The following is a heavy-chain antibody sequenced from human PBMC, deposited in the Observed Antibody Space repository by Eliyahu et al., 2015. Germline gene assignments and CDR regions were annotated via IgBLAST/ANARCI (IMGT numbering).Heavy chain of an antibody. CDR3: ARDPGYGDYGDY. J-gene: IGHJ4*02. V-gene: IGHV3-21*01. Sequence: EVHLVESGGGLVKPGGSXRXSCXXSXFXFSSYSMNWVRQAPGKGLEWVSSISTSSSYIYYADSVKGRFTISRDNAKNSLYLQMNSLRAEDTAVYFCARDPGYGDYGDYWGQGTLVTVSS. CDR1: XFXFSSYS. CDR2: ISTSSSYI. D-gene: IGHD4-17*01.